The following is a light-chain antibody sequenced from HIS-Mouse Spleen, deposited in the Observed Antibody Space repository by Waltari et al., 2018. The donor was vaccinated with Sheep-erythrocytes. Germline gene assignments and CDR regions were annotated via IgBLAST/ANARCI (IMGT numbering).Light chain of an antibody. CDR1: NIGSKN. Sequence: SYELTQPLSVSVALGQTARITCGGNNIGSKNVHWYQQKPGQAPVLVSYRDSNRPSGIPEGFSGSNSGNTATLTISRAQAGDEADDYCQVWDSSTVVFGGGTKLTVL. V-gene: IGLV3-9*01. CDR2: RDS. J-gene: IGLJ2*01. CDR3: QVWDSSTVV.